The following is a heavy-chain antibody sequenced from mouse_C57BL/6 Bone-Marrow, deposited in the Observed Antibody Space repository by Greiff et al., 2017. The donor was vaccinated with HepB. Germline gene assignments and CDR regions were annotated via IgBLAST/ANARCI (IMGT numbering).Heavy chain of an antibody. Sequence: QVQLKESGAELVKPGASVKISCKASGYAFSSYWMNWVKQRPGKGLEWIGQIYPGDGDTNYNGKFKGKTTLTADKSSSTAYMQLSSLTSEDSAVYFCARSLLLGAWFAYWGQGTLVTVSA. D-gene: IGHD2-3*01. CDR1: GYAFSSYW. CDR2: IYPGDGDT. CDR3: ARSLLLGAWFAY. J-gene: IGHJ3*01. V-gene: IGHV1-80*01.